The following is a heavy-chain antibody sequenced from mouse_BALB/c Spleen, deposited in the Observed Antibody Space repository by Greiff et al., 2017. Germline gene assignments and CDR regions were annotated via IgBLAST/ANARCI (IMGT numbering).Heavy chain of an antibody. V-gene: IGHV1-54*01. CDR3: ARGGPLTTADY. D-gene: IGHD1-2*01. Sequence: VQLQQSGAELVRPGTSVKVSCKASGYAFTNYLIEWVKQRPGQGLEWIGVINPGSGGTNYNEKFKGKATLTADKSSSTAYMQLSSLTSDDSAVYFCARGGPLTTADYWGQGTTLTVSS. CDR1: GYAFTNYL. CDR2: INPGSGGT. J-gene: IGHJ2*01.